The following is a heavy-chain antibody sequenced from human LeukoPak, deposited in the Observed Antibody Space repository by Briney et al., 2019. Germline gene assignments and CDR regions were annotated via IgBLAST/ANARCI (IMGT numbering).Heavy chain of an antibody. D-gene: IGHD5-12*01. CDR2: INPGGGNT. V-gene: IGHV1-46*01. J-gene: IGHJ4*02. CDR1: GYTFTNYY. CDR3: ARDLGGYDSDY. Sequence: ASVKVSCKASGYTFTNYYMHWARQAPGQGLEWMGLINPGGGNTNYAQNFQGRVTMTRDASTSTVYMELSSLRSDDTAVYYCARDLGGYDSDYWGQGTLVTVSS.